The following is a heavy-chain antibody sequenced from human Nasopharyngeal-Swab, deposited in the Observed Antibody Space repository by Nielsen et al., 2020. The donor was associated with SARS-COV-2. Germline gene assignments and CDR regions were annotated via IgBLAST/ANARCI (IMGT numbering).Heavy chain of an antibody. V-gene: IGHV4-4*07. J-gene: IGHJ6*02. Sequence: SETLSLTCTVSGGSISSYYWSWIRQPAGKGLAWIGRIYTSGSTNYNPSLKSRVTMSVDTSKNQFSLKLSSVTAADTAVYYCARDGQSIAARRGGIYYYYGMDVWGQGTTVTVSS. CDR2: IYTSGST. CDR3: ARDGQSIAARRGGIYYYYGMDV. D-gene: IGHD6-6*01. CDR1: GGSISSYY.